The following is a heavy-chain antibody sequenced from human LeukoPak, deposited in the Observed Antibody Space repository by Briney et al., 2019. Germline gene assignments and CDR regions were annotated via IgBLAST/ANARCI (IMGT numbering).Heavy chain of an antibody. Sequence: ASVKVSCKASGYTFTSYYMHWVRQTPGQGLEWMGRINPNSGGTNYAQKFQGRFTMTRDTSISTAYMELSRLRSDDTAVYSCARDTIFGVVIENYYYYGMDVWGQGTTVTVSS. J-gene: IGHJ6*02. V-gene: IGHV1-2*06. D-gene: IGHD3-3*01. CDR2: INPNSGGT. CDR1: GYTFTSYY. CDR3: ARDTIFGVVIENYYYYGMDV.